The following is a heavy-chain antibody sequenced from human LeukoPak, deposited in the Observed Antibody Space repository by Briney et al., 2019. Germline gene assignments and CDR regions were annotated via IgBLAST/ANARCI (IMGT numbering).Heavy chain of an antibody. CDR3: ARERRLPAAHDY. CDR2: ISSSSSYT. V-gene: IGHV3-21*01. D-gene: IGHD2-2*01. J-gene: IGHJ4*02. CDR1: GFTFSSYS. Sequence: GGALRPSCAAPGFTFSSYSMNWVRPAPGKGGGWGSSISSSSSYTYYADSVKGRFTISRDNAKNSLYLQMNSLRAEDTAVYYCARERRLPAAHDYWGQGTLVTVSS.